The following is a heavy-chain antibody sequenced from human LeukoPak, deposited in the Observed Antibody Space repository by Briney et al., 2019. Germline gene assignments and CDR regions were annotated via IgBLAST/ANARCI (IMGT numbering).Heavy chain of an antibody. V-gene: IGHV1-18*01. CDR3: ARVETGTPHYYYMDV. CDR1: GYTFTSYG. D-gene: IGHD1-1*01. J-gene: IGHJ6*03. CDR2: ISAYNGNT. Sequence: ASVKVSCKASGYTFTSYGISWVRQAPGQGLEWMGWISAYNGNTNYAQKLQGRVTMTTDTSTSTAYMELRRLRSDDTAVSYCARVETGTPHYYYMDVWGKGTTVTVSS.